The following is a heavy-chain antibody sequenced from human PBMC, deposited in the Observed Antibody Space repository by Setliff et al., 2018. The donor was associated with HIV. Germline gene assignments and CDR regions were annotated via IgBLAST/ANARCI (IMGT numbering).Heavy chain of an antibody. J-gene: IGHJ6*02. D-gene: IGHD6-19*01. V-gene: IGHV4-39*01. CDR2: IYHDGTT. CDR1: GGSINTSSYY. CDR3: ARQFTVQWLVSTYGMDV. Sequence: SETLSLTCSVSGGSINTSSYYWAWVRQPPGNELEWIGSIYHDGTTHYRSSLRSRAAISIDTSKSQISLKVRSVTAADTAVYYCARQFTVQWLVSTYGMDVWGQGTTVTVSS.